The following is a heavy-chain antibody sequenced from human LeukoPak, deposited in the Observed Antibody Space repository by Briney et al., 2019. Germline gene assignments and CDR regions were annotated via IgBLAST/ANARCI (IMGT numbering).Heavy chain of an antibody. D-gene: IGHD3-22*01. V-gene: IGHV4-38-2*02. CDR3: ARAPRITMIVVVITYFDY. CDR2: IYYSGST. CDR1: GYSISSGYY. Sequence: SETLSLTCTVSGYSISSGYYWGWIRQPPGKGLEWIGSIYYSGSTYYNPSLKSRVTISVDTSKNQFSLKLSSVTAADTAVYYCARAPRITMIVVVITYFDYWGQGTLVTVSS. J-gene: IGHJ4*02.